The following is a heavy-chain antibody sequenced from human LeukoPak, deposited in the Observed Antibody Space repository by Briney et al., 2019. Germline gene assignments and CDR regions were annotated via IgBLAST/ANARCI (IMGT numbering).Heavy chain of an antibody. J-gene: IGHJ3*02. Sequence: SETLSLTCTVSGGSISSYYWSWIRQPPGKGLEWIGYIYYSGSTNYNPSLKSRVTISVDTSKNQFSLKLSSVTAADTAVYYCARSDGDYYRRCAFDIWGQGTMVTVSS. CDR3: ARSDGDYYRRCAFDI. CDR1: GGSISSYY. CDR2: IYYSGST. V-gene: IGHV4-59*01. D-gene: IGHD4-17*01.